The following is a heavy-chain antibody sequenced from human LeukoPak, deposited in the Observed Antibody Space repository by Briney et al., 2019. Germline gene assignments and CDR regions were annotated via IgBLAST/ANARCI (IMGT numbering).Heavy chain of an antibody. CDR1: GFTFSSYD. J-gene: IGHJ4*02. CDR2: IGTAGDT. V-gene: IGHV3-13*01. D-gene: IGHD3-10*01. Sequence: GGSLRLSCAASGFTFSSYDMHWVRQATGKGLEWVSAIGTAGDTYCPGSVKGRFTISRENAKNSLYLQMNSLRAGDTAVYYCARGTTELLWFGEPTLYYFDYWGQGTLVTVSS. CDR3: ARGTTELLWFGEPTLYYFDY.